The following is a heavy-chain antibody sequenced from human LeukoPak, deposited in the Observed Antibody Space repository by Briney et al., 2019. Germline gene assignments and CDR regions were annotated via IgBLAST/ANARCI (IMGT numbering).Heavy chain of an antibody. CDR1: GFTLSSYG. J-gene: IGHJ4*02. CDR3: AREVSALDY. V-gene: IGHV3-33*01. CDR2: IWYDGSNK. Sequence: GRSLRLSCAASGFTLSSYGMHWVRQAPGKGLEWVAVIWYDGSNKYYADSVKGRFTISRDNSKNTLYLQMNSLRAEDTAVYYCAREVSALDYWGQGTLVTVSS.